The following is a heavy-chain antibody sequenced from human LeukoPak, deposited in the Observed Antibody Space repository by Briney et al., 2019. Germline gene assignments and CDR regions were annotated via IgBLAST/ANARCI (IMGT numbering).Heavy chain of an antibody. V-gene: IGHV1-2*02. J-gene: IGHJ4*02. CDR3: ARDLIGGERKDY. D-gene: IGHD3-16*01. CDR1: GYTFTVYY. CDR2: INPNSGGT. Sequence: GASVTLSCKASGYTFTVYYMHWGRQARGHRLEGMGWINPNSGGTNYAQKFQGRVTMTRDTSISTAYMELSRLRSDDTAVYYCARDLIGGERKDYWGQGTLVTVSS.